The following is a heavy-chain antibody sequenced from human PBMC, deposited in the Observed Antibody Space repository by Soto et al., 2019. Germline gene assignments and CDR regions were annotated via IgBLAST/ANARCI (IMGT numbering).Heavy chain of an antibody. CDR1: GFTFSAYS. CDR2: IISSSSTI. J-gene: IGHJ4*02. V-gene: IGHV3-48*02. CDR3: ARDRPXDY. Sequence: GGSLRLSCAASGFTFSAYSMNWVRQAPGKGLEWVSYIISSSSTIYYADSVKGRFTISRDNAKNSVYLQMNSLRDEDTAVYYCARDRPXDYWGQGTLVTVSS.